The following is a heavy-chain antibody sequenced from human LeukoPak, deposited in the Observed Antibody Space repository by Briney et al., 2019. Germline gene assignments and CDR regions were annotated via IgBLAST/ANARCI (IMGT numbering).Heavy chain of an antibody. Sequence: SETLSLTCTVSGGSISSYYWSWIRQPPGKGLEWIVYIYYSGSTNYNPSLKSRVTISVDTSKNQFSLKLSSVTAADTAVYYCARDANLYYYDSSGYYWSYFDYWGQGTLVTVSS. CDR2: IYYSGST. V-gene: IGHV4-59*01. J-gene: IGHJ4*02. CDR3: ARDANLYYYDSSGYYWSYFDY. D-gene: IGHD3-22*01. CDR1: GGSISSYY.